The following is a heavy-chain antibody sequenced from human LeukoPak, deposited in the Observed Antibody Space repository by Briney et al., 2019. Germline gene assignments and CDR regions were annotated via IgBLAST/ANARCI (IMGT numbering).Heavy chain of an antibody. V-gene: IGHV4-59*01. D-gene: IGHD6-19*01. Sequence: SETLSLTCTVSGGSISSYYWSWIRQPPGKGLEWIGYIYYSGSTNYNPSLKSRVTISVDTSKNQFSLKLSSVTAADTAVYYCASGYSSGWYISAFDIWGQGTMVTVSS. CDR1: GGSISSYY. CDR2: IYYSGST. J-gene: IGHJ3*02. CDR3: ASGYSSGWYISAFDI.